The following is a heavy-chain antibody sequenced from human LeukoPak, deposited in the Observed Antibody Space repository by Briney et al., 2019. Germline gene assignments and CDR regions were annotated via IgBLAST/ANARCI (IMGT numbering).Heavy chain of an antibody. CDR2: INPNSGGT. V-gene: IGHV1-2*04. J-gene: IGHJ4*02. CDR1: GYTFTCYY. CDR3: ARETYGSGSYFDY. Sequence: GASVKVSCKASGYTFTCYYMHWVRQAPGQGLEWMGWINPNSGGTNYAQKFQGWVTMTRDTSISTAYMELSRLRSDDTAVYYCARETYGSGSYFDYWGQGTLVTVSS. D-gene: IGHD3-10*01.